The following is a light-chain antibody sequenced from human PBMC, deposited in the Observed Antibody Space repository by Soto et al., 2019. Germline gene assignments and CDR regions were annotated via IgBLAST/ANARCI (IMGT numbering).Light chain of an antibody. J-gene: IGKJ1*01. CDR2: KAS. CDR1: QSISSW. CDR3: QQYNSYSEA. Sequence: EIQMTQSPSTLSASVGDRITITCRASQSISSWLAWYQQKPGKAPKVLIYKASSLESGVPSRFSGSGSGTEFALTISSLQPDDFASYYCQQYNSYSEAFGQGTKVDI. V-gene: IGKV1-5*03.